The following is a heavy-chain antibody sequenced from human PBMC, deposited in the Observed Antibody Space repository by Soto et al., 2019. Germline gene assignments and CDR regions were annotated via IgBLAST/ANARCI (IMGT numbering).Heavy chain of an antibody. D-gene: IGHD5-12*01. J-gene: IGHJ4*02. V-gene: IGHV3-23*01. CDR3: STGSIEYSASVDN. Sequence: EVQLLESGGGLVQPGGSLRLSCAASGFSFSSYAMVWVRQAPGKGLEWVSVISARGVILYFADSVKGRFTISRDNSKNVMSLEMNSLRAEDPASYFCSTGSIEYSASVDNWGQGTLVVVSS. CDR2: ISARGVIL. CDR1: GFSFSSYA.